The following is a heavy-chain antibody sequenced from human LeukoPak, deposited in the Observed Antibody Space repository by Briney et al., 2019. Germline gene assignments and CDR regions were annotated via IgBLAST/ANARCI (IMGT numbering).Heavy chain of an antibody. CDR1: GFTFSSYW. D-gene: IGHD2-2*01. V-gene: IGHV3-15*01. CDR3: TSHRYQLLQFDY. CDR2: IKTNAAGGTT. J-gene: IGHJ4*02. Sequence: TGGSLRLSCAASGFTFSSYWMSWVRQAPGKGLEWVGHIKTNAAGGTTDYSAPVKGRFTISRDDSENTLYLRMTSLQAEDAAVYYCTSHRYQLLQFDYWGRGTLVTVSS.